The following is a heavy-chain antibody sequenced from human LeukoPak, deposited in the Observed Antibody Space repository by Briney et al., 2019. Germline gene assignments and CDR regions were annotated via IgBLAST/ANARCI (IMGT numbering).Heavy chain of an antibody. CDR1: GFTFSSYT. CDR3: ARLPPDDYGDYYYFDY. CDR2: ISSSSSTI. Sequence: GGSLRLSCAASGFTFSSYTMNWVRQAPGKGLEWVSYISSSSSTIYYADSVKGRFTISRDNAKNSLYLQMNSLRAEDTALYYCARLPPDDYGDYYYFDYWGQGTLVTVSS. V-gene: IGHV3-48*01. D-gene: IGHD4-17*01. J-gene: IGHJ4*02.